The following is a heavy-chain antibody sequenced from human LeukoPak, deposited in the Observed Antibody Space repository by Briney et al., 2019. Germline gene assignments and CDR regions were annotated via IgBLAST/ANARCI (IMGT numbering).Heavy chain of an antibody. J-gene: IGHJ4*02. D-gene: IGHD4-11*01. CDR3: VGGDYSQLDY. CDR1: GGSISSSHW. V-gene: IGHV4-4*02. Sequence: PSGTLSLTCAVSGGSISSSHWWSWVRQPPGKGLEWIGEVYHSGSTNYNPSLKSRVTISVDTSKNQFSLKLSSVTAADTAVYYCVGGDYSQLDYWGQGTLVTVSS. CDR2: VYHSGST.